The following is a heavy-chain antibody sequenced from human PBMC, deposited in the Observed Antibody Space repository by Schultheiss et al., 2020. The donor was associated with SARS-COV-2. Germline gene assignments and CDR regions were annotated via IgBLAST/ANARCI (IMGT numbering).Heavy chain of an antibody. CDR2: ISSSGSTI. J-gene: IGHJ4*02. CDR1: GFTFSSYS. Sequence: GGSLRLSCAASGFTFSSYSMNWVRQAPGKGLEWVSSISSSGSTIYYADSVKGRFTISRDNAKNSLYLQMNSLKTEDTAVYYCTTEGVVITTFGDYWGQGTLVTVSS. D-gene: IGHD3-22*01. V-gene: IGHV3-21*03. CDR3: TTEGVVITTFGDY.